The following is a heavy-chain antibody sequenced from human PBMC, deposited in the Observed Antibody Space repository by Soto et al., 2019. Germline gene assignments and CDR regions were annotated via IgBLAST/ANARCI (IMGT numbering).Heavy chain of an antibody. D-gene: IGHD3-22*01. V-gene: IGHV3-23*01. J-gene: IGHJ4*02. CDR1: GFTFSSYA. CDR3: ARDSYYYDSSGYLY. Sequence: SGGSLRLSCAASGFTFSSYAMSWVRQAPGKGLGWVSAISGSGGSTYYADSVKGRFTISRDNSKDTLYLQMNSLRAEDTAVYYCARDSYYYDSSGYLYWGQGTLVTVSS. CDR2: ISGSGGST.